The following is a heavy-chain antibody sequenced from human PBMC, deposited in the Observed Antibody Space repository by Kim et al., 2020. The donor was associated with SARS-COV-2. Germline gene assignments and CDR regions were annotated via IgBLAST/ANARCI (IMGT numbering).Heavy chain of an antibody. Sequence: ASVKVSCKASGYTFTGYYMHWVRQAPGQGLEWMGWINPNSGGTNYAQKFQGRVTMTRDTSISTAYMELSRLRSDDTAVYYCARDRRGYCSGGSCTDAFDIWGQGTMVTVSS. J-gene: IGHJ3*02. D-gene: IGHD2-15*01. CDR2: INPNSGGT. CDR3: ARDRRGYCSGGSCTDAFDI. V-gene: IGHV1-2*02. CDR1: GYTFTGYY.